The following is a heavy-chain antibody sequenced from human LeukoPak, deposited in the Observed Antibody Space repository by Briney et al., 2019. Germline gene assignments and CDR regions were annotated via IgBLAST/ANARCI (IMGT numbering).Heavy chain of an antibody. Sequence: GSLRLSCAVSGFTFSSYAMSWVRQAPGKGLEWIGEINHSGSTNYNPSLKSRVTISVDTSKNQFSLKLSSVTAADTAVYYCARGLRDSSSWYNYFDYWGQGTLVTVSS. D-gene: IGHD6-13*01. CDR2: INHSGST. CDR1: GFTFSSYA. J-gene: IGHJ4*02. CDR3: ARGLRDSSSWYNYFDY. V-gene: IGHV4-34*01.